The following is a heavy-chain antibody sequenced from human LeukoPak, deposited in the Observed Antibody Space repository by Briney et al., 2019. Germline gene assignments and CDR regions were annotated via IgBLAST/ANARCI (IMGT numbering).Heavy chain of an antibody. CDR3: AKDGSWGDYYFYFHIDV. J-gene: IGHJ6*03. V-gene: IGHV3-23*01. D-gene: IGHD3-16*01. CDR1: GFTFSNSA. CDR2: ISASGHYT. Sequence: PPGGSLRLSCEASGFTFSNSAMSWVRQAPGKGLEWVSGISASGHYTYNADSAKGRFTISRDNSKNTLYLQMNSLRAEDTALYYCAKDGSWGDYYFYFHIDVWGKGTTVTVSS.